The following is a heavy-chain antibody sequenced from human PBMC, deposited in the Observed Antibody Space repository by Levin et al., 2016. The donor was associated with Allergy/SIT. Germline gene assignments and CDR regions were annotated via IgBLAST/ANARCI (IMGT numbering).Heavy chain of an antibody. CDR3: ARGKRGNWNYHSWWFDP. Sequence: SETLSLTCAVSGGSFSDDYWTWIRQPPGKGLEWIGEINHSGSTNYSPSLVSRVSISVDTSKNQLSLKLSSVTAADTAVYYCARGKRGNWNYHSWWFDPWGQGTLVTVSS. CDR2: INHSGST. J-gene: IGHJ5*02. CDR1: GGSFSDDY. V-gene: IGHV4-34*01. D-gene: IGHD1-7*01.